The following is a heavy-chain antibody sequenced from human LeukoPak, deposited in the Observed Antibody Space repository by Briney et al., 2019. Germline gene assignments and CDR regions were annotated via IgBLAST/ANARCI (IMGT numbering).Heavy chain of an antibody. CDR2: IYSSGRT. V-gene: IGHV4-61*02. J-gene: IGHJ4*02. D-gene: IGHD1-26*01. Sequence: SQTLSLTCEVSGDSISSSSYYWNWIRQPAGKGLEWIGRIYSSGRTDYSLSLQNPVTISLDSSQNHFSLWLSSVSAADTAVYYCARASSGLYYFDSWGQGTLVTVSS. CDR1: GDSISSSSYY. CDR3: ARASSGLYYFDS.